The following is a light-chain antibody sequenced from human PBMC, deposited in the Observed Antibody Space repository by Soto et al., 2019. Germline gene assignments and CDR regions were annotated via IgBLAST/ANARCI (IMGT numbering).Light chain of an antibody. CDR1: QSVSSSY. V-gene: IGKV3-20*01. CDR3: QQYGSSPWT. J-gene: IGKJ1*01. Sequence: ILLTQSPGPLSLSPGERATLSCRSSQSVSSSYLAWYQQKPGQAPRLLIYGASSRATGIPDRFSGSGSGTDFTLTISRLEPEDVAVYYCQQYGSSPWTFGQGTKVDIK. CDR2: GAS.